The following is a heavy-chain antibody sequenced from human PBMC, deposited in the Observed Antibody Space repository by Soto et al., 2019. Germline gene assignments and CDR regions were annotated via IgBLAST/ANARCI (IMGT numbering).Heavy chain of an antibody. Sequence: QLQLQESGSGLVKPSQTLSLTCAVSGGSISSGGYSWSWIRQPPGKGLEWIGYIYHSGSTYYNPSLKGPIASSVHRSKNQFSLKLGDVTAAYTPLYYCSRPRGCSLGSHGMDVLGQGTTVTVSS. V-gene: IGHV4-30-2*01. CDR1: GGSISSGGYS. CDR3: SRPRGCSLGSHGMDV. CDR2: IYHSGST. J-gene: IGHJ6*02. D-gene: IGHD3-16*01.